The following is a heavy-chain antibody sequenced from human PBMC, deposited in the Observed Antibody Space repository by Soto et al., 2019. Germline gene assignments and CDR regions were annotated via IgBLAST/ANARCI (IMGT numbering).Heavy chain of an antibody. Sequence: PSETLSLTCAVSGGSISSSNRWSWVRQPPGKGLEWIGEIYHSGSTNYNPSLKSRVTISVDKSKNQFSLKLSSVTAADTAVYYCARSKNYYDQSRFDYWGQGTLVTVSS. CDR3: ARSKNYYDQSRFDY. CDR2: IYHSGST. CDR1: GGSISSSNR. V-gene: IGHV4-4*02. D-gene: IGHD3-22*01. J-gene: IGHJ4*02.